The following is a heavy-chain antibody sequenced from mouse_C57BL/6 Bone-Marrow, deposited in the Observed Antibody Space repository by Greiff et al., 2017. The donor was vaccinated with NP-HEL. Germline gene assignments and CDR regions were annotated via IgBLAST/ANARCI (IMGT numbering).Heavy chain of an antibody. Sequence: VKLQESGAELARPGASVKLSCKASGYTFTSYGISWVKQRTGQGLEWIGEIYPRSGNPYYNEKFKGKATLTADKSSSTAYMELRSLTSEDSAVYFCARWVGYYWYFDVWGTGTTVTVSS. CDR3: ARWVGYYWYFDV. CDR1: GYTFTSYG. CDR2: IYPRSGNP. J-gene: IGHJ1*03. V-gene: IGHV1-81*01. D-gene: IGHD2-2*01.